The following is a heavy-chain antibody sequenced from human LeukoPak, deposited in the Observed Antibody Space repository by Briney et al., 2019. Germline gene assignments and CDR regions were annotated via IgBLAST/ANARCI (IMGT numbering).Heavy chain of an antibody. CDR2: INPNSGGT. Sequence: ASVKVSCKASGYTFTGYYMHWVRQAPGQGLEWMGWINPNSGGTNYAQKFQGRVTMTRDTSISTAHVELSRLRSDDTAVYYCARVLVPAATDDAFDIWGQGTMVTVSS. CDR3: ARVLVPAATDDAFDI. D-gene: IGHD2-2*01. V-gene: IGHV1-2*02. J-gene: IGHJ3*02. CDR1: GYTFTGYY.